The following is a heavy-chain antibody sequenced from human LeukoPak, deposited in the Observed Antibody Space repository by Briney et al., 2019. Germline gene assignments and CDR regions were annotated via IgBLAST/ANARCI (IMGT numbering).Heavy chain of an antibody. CDR1: GFTFTNAW. Sequence: PGGSLRLSCAASGFTFTNAWMTRVRQAPGKGLEWVGRIKSKTHGGTADYAAPVKGRFTISRDDSKNTLYLQMNSLKTEDTAIYYCTTAGYSGYDWNYWGQGALVTVSS. J-gene: IGHJ4*02. V-gene: IGHV3-15*01. D-gene: IGHD5-12*01. CDR3: TTAGYSGYDWNY. CDR2: IKSKTHGGTA.